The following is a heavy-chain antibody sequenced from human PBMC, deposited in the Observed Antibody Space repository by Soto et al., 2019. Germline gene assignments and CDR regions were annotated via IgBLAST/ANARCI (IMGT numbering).Heavy chain of an antibody. CDR1: GFTFSSYA. Sequence: EVPLVESGGGLVQPGGSLRLSCAASGFTFSSYAMHWVRQAPGKGLEYVSAISSYGGSTYYANSVKGRFTISRDNSKNTLYLQMGSLRAEDMAVYYCARDPASSGYYYFDYWGQGTLVTVSS. D-gene: IGHD3-22*01. J-gene: IGHJ4*02. CDR3: ARDPASSGYYYFDY. V-gene: IGHV3-64*01. CDR2: ISSYGGST.